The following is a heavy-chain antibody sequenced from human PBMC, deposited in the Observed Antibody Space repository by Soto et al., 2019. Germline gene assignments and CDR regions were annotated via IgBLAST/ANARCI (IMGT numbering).Heavy chain of an antibody. J-gene: IGHJ4*02. CDR1: GFTFSSYA. Sequence: QVQLVESGGGVVQPGRSLRLSCAASGFTFSSYAMHWVRQAPGKGLEWVAVISYDGSNKYYADSVKGRFTISRDNSKNMLYLQMNSLRAEDTAVYYCASATAERENYWGQGTLVTVSS. CDR3: ASATAERENY. D-gene: IGHD1-26*01. CDR2: ISYDGSNK. V-gene: IGHV3-30-3*01.